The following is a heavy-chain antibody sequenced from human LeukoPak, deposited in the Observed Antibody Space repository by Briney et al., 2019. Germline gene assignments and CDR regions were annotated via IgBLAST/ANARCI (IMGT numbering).Heavy chain of an antibody. D-gene: IGHD5-24*01. J-gene: IGHJ4*02. CDR1: GFTFSSYG. Sequence: GGSLRLSCAASGFTFSSYGMHWVRQAPGKGLEWVAVISYDGSNKYYADSVKGRFTISRDNSKNTLYLQMNSLRAEDTAVYYCARDQGMATLDYWGQGTLVTVSS. CDR3: ARDQGMATLDY. CDR2: ISYDGSNK. V-gene: IGHV3-30*03.